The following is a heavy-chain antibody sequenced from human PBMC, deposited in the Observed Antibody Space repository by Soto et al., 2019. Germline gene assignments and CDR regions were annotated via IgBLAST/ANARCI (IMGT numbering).Heavy chain of an antibody. Sequence: NPSETLSLTCTVSGGSMTSYYWTWIRQPAGKGLEWIGRVYSSGGTHYNPSLKSRVTISLDTSKNQFSLRLFSVTDADTAVYFCAKGQRFSDWFDPWGQGTLVTVSS. D-gene: IGHD3-3*01. V-gene: IGHV4-4*07. CDR1: GGSMTSYY. J-gene: IGHJ5*02. CDR3: AKGQRFSDWFDP. CDR2: VYSSGGT.